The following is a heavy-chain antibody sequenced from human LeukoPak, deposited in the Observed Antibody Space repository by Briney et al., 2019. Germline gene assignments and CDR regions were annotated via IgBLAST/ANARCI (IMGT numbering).Heavy chain of an antibody. V-gene: IGHV1-69*04. CDR3: ARERRLGIYYYDSSGYYDY. Sequence: GASVKVSCKASGYTFTSYGISWVRQAPGQGLEWMGRIIPILGIANYAQKFQGRVTITADKSTSTAYMELSSLRSEDTAVYYCARERRLGIYYYDSSGYYDYWSQGTLVTVSS. CDR2: IIPILGIA. CDR1: GYTFTSYG. J-gene: IGHJ4*02. D-gene: IGHD3-22*01.